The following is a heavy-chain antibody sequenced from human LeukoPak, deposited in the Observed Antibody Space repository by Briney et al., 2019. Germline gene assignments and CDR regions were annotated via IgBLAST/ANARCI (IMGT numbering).Heavy chain of an antibody. Sequence: SETLSLTCTVSGGSISSYYWSWIRQPAGKGLEWIGRIYTNGSTNYNPSLKSRVTMSVDTSKNQFSLKLSSVTAADTAVYYCARVESIAARPGYYYYMDVWGKGTTVTVSS. CDR1: GGSISSYY. D-gene: IGHD6-6*01. CDR3: ARVESIAARPGYYYYMDV. J-gene: IGHJ6*03. V-gene: IGHV4-4*07. CDR2: IYTNGST.